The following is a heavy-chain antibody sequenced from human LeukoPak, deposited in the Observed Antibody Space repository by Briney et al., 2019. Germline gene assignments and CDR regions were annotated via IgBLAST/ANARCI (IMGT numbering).Heavy chain of an antibody. V-gene: IGHV1-18*01. Sequence: ASVKVSCKASGYTFTSYGISWVRQAPGHGLEWMGWISAYNGNTNYAQKLQGRVTMTTDTSTSTAYMELRSLRSDDTAVYYCARGQSYYDSSGSPLDYWGQGTLVTVSS. CDR1: GYTFTSYG. J-gene: IGHJ4*02. D-gene: IGHD3-22*01. CDR2: ISAYNGNT. CDR3: ARGQSYYDSSGSPLDY.